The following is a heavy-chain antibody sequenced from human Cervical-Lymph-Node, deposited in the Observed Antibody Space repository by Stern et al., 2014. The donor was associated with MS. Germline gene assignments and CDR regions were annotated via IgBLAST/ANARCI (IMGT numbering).Heavy chain of an antibody. J-gene: IGHJ4*02. D-gene: IGHD5-12*01. V-gene: IGHV1-69*15. CDR3: AGGSGSTPFDY. Sequence: QVQLMQSGTEVKKPGSSVKVSCKASGGNLTSYTLNWVRQAPGQGLEWMGRIIPILGTPDYAQKFQGRVTVTADESTNTANMELRSLRSEDTAVYYCAGGSGSTPFDYWGQGTLVSVSS. CDR2: IIPILGTP. CDR1: GGNLTSYT.